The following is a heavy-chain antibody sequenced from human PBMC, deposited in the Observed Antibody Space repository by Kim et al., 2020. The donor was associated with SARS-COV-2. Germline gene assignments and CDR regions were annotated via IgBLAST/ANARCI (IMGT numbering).Heavy chain of an antibody. D-gene: IGHD6-19*01. CDR3: ARAPSFFSSHWYFWYFDL. Sequence: LKSRVTISVDTSKNQFSLKLSSVTAADTAVYYCARAPSFFSSHWYFWYFDLWGRGTLVTVSS. V-gene: IGHV4-59*01. J-gene: IGHJ2*01.